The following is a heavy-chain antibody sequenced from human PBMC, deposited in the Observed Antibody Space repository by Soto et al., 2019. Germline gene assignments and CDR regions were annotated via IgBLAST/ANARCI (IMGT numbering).Heavy chain of an antibody. V-gene: IGHV3-23*01. CDR1: GFSFSSYA. CDR2: ISASGSKT. J-gene: IGHJ3*02. Sequence: GGSLRLSCAAPGFSFSSYAMSWVRQAPGKGPEWVSGISASGSKTYYRDSVKGRSTISRDNSKNTLYLQMNSLRAEDSAIYYCAKDPNGDYVGAFDIWGQGTVVTVSS. CDR3: AKDPNGDYVGAFDI. D-gene: IGHD4-17*01.